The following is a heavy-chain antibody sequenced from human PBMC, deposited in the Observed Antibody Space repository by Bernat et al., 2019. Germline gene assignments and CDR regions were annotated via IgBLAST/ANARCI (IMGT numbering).Heavy chain of an antibody. CDR1: GYSISSGYY. V-gene: IGHV4-38-2*01. CDR3: ARSRIAAQLDY. J-gene: IGHJ4*02. CDR2: IYHSGST. D-gene: IGHD6-6*01. Sequence: QVQLQQWGAGLLKPSETLSLTCAVYGYSISSGYYWGWIRQPPGKGLEWIGSIYHSGSTYYNPSLKSRVTISVDTSKNQFSLKLSSVTAADTAVYYCARSRIAAQLDYWGQGTLVTVSS.